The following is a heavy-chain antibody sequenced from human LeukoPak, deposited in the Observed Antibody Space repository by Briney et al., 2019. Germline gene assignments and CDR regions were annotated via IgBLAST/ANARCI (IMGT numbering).Heavy chain of an antibody. V-gene: IGHV3-21*01. Sequence: GGSLRLSCAASGYTFSSYSMNWVRQASGKGLEWVSSIGSSSTYIYYADSVKGRFTISRDNAKNSLYLQMNSLRAEDTAVYYCAASTKHTAMVDYWGQGTLVTVSS. CDR2: IGSSSTYI. D-gene: IGHD5-18*01. J-gene: IGHJ4*02. CDR1: GYTFSSYS. CDR3: AASTKHTAMVDY.